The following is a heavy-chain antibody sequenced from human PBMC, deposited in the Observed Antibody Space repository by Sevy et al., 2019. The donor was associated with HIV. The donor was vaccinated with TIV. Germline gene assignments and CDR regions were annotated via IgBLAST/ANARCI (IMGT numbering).Heavy chain of an antibody. J-gene: IGHJ4*02. CDR2: ISNDGSNK. D-gene: IGHD3-10*01. CDR3: AAPGNRRGDPFDF. CDR1: RFTFSISA. V-gene: IGHV3-30*03. Sequence: GGSLRLSCAASRFTFSISAMHWVRQAPGKGLEWVAFISNDGSNKYYADSVEGRFTISRDNSKNTLFLQMNSLGPGDTAVYYCAAPGNRRGDPFDFWGQGTLVTVSS.